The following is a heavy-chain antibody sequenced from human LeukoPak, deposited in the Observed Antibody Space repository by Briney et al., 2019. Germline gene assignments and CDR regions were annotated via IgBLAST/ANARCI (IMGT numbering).Heavy chain of an antibody. D-gene: IGHD3-10*01. CDR2: IYPGESDT. CDR3: ARDRITMVRGGNYYGMDV. CDR1: GYSFTSYW. J-gene: IGHJ6*02. V-gene: IGHV5-51*01. Sequence: GESLKISCKGSGYSFTSYWIGWVRQMPGKGLEWMGIIYPGESDTRYSPSFQGQVTISADKSISTAYLQWSSLKASDNAMYYCARDRITMVRGGNYYGMDVWGQGTTVTVSS.